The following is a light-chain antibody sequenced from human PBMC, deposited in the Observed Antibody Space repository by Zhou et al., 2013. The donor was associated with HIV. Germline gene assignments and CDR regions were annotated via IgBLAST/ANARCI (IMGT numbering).Light chain of an antibody. Sequence: AIRMVQSPSSLSASTGDRVTISCRASQDISNCLAWYQQKPGRAPDLLIYASATLQTGAPSRFSGSGSGTDFTFTISSLQPEDIATYYCQQYDNLPYTFGQGTKLEIK. J-gene: IGKJ2*01. CDR3: QQYDNLPYT. CDR1: QDISNC. V-gene: IGKV1-8*01. CDR2: ASA.